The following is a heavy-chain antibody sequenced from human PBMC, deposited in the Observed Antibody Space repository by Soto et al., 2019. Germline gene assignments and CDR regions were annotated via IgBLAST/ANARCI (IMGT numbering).Heavy chain of an antibody. V-gene: IGHV4-34*01. CDR1: GGSFSGDF. CDR3: ARGLAPTIFGTVPTPNWFDP. CDR2: ANERGSR. D-gene: IGHD3-3*01. Sequence: PSETLSLTCAVYGGSFSGDFWSWVRQPPGKGLEWLAGANERGSRNYNPALRGRLTISLDTSKTHFSLRLSSVTSADTAVYYCARGLAPTIFGTVPTPNWFDPWGQGTLVTVSS. J-gene: IGHJ5*02.